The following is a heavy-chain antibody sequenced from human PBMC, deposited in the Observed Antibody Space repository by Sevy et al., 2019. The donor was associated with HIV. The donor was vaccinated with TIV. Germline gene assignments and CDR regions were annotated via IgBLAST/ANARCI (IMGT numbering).Heavy chain of an antibody. CDR3: ARLYSSSSGRGLDN. D-gene: IGHD6-6*01. Sequence: GGSLRLSCAASGFTFGSYWMTWVRQAPGKGLEWVANIKEDGSGRFYVDSVRGRFTVSRDNAKKTLYLQMNNLRGEDTALYYCARLYSSSSGRGLDNWGQEPWSPSPQ. CDR2: IKEDGSGR. V-gene: IGHV3-7*01. CDR1: GFTFGSYW. J-gene: IGHJ4*01.